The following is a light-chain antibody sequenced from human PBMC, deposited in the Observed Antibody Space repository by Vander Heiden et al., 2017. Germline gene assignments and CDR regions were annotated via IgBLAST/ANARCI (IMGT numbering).Light chain of an antibody. CDR1: HGISSH. CDR3: QQYYSYPVT. Sequence: AIRMTQSPSSFSASTGDRVTITCRASHGISSHLAWYQQKPGKAPKLLIYGASTLQRGVPSRFSGSGSGTDFTVTISFLQPEDFATYYCQQYYSYPVTFGGGTKVEIK. CDR2: GAS. V-gene: IGKV1-8*01. J-gene: IGKJ4*01.